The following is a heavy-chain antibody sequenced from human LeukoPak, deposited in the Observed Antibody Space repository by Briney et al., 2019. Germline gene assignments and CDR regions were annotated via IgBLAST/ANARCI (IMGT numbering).Heavy chain of an antibody. CDR3: AWSTTTVTTSPFDGMDV. V-gene: IGHV5-10-1*01. J-gene: IGHJ6*02. D-gene: IGHD4-17*01. CDR1: GYSFTSYW. CDR2: IDPRDSYT. Sequence: GESLRISCKGSGYSFTSYWISWVRQMPGKGLEWMGRIDPRDSYTHYSPSFQGHVTISADKSISTAYLQWSSLKASDTAMYYCAWSTTTVTTSPFDGMDVWGQGTTVTVPS.